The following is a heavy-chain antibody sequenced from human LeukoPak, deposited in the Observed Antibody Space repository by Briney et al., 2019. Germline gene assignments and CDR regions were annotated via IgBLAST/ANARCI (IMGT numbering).Heavy chain of an antibody. CDR1: GGSISSYY. J-gene: IGHJ5*02. CDR3: AREGGYGAQVGFAP. CDR2: IYYSGST. Sequence: SETLSLTCTVSGGSISSYYWSWIRQPPGKGLEWIGCIYYSGSTNYNPSLKSRVTISVDTSKNQFSLKLSSVTAADTAVYYCAREGGYGAQVGFAPWGQGTLVTVSS. D-gene: IGHD4-17*01. V-gene: IGHV4-59*01.